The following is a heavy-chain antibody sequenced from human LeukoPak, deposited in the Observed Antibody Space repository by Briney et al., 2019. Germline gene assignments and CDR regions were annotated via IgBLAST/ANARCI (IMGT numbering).Heavy chain of an antibody. Sequence: PGGSLRLSCAASVFTFSIFAMYWVRQAPGKGRVWVSRFQSDGSGSMYANSVMGRFTISRDNSKHMLYLQMTSLTAEDTAVYFCARAQLGTPTDYWGQGTQVTVSS. J-gene: IGHJ4*02. CDR2: FQSDGSGS. CDR3: ARAQLGTPTDY. CDR1: VFTFSIFA. D-gene: IGHD1-26*01. V-gene: IGHV3-74*03.